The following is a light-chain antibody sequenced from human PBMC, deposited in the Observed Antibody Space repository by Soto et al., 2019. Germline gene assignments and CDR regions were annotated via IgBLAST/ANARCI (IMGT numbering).Light chain of an antibody. CDR2: LGS. CDR3: MQSLQTPT. V-gene: IGKV2-28*01. CDR1: HSLLQSNGYDY. Sequence: DIVMTQSPLSLPVTPGEPASISCSSSHSLLQSNGYDYLDWYLQKPGQSPQLLIYLGSNRASGVPDRFSGSGSRTAFTLRISRVEAEDVGVYYCMQSLQTPTFGQGTKVDIK. J-gene: IGKJ1*01.